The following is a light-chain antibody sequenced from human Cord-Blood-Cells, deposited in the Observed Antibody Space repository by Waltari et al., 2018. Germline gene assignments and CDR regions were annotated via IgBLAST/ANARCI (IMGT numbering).Light chain of an antibody. V-gene: IGLV2-18*02. Sequence: QSALTQPPSVSGSPGQSVTISCTGTSSDVGSYNRVSWYQQPPGTAPKLMIYEVSNRPSGVRDRFSGSKSGNTASLTISGLQAEDEADYYCSSYTSSSFVVFGGGTKLTVL. CDR3: SSYTSSSFVV. J-gene: IGLJ2*01. CDR2: EVS. CDR1: SSDVGSYNR.